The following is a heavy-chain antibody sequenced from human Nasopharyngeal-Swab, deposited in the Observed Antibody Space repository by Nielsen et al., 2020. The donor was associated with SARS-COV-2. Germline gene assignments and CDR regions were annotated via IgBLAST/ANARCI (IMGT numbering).Heavy chain of an antibody. CDR2: INHSGST. CDR3: ARGIRPGPRATRGRYFDY. V-gene: IGHV4-34*01. D-gene: IGHD1-26*01. J-gene: IGHJ4*02. Sequence: WIRQPRKKRLKWIGEINHSGSTNYNPSLKSRVTISVDTSKNQFSLKLSSVTAADTAVYYCARGIRPGPRATRGRYFDYWGQGTLVTVSS.